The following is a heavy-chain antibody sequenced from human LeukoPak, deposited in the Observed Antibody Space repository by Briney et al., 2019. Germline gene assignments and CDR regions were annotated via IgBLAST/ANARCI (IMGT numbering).Heavy chain of an antibody. J-gene: IGHJ4*02. CDR3: ARDPIAVAGTGRFDY. Sequence: PGGSLRLSCAASGLTFSSYGMHWVRQAPGKGLEWVAFIRYDGGNKYYADSVKGRFTISRDNAKNSLYLQMNSLRAEDTAVYYCARDPIAVAGTGRFDYWGQGSLVTVSS. CDR1: GLTFSSYG. V-gene: IGHV3-30*02. CDR2: IRYDGGNK. D-gene: IGHD6-19*01.